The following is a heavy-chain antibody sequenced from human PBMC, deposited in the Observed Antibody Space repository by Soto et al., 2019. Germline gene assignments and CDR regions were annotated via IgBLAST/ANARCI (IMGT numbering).Heavy chain of an antibody. CDR3: ARARGYYDSSGYDY. J-gene: IGHJ4*02. CDR2: ISGGGGSTI. V-gene: IGHV3-11*01. D-gene: IGHD3-22*01. Sequence: QVHLVESGGNLVRPGGSLRLSCAASGFTFSDYYMNWIRQAPGKGLEWLSYISGGGGSTIYYADSVKGRFTIYRDNAGNSLYLQMNSLTVEDTAVYYCARARGYYDSSGYDYWGQGTLVTVSS. CDR1: GFTFSDYY.